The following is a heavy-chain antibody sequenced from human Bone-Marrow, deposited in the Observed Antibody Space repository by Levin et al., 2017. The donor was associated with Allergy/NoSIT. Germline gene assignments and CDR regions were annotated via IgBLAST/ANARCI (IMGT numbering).Heavy chain of an antibody. J-gene: IGHJ5*02. D-gene: IGHD6-6*01. CDR3: ARSPSLPWFDP. CDR2: INTVNGNT. Sequence: ASVKVSCKASGYTFTSYFMHWLRQAPGQGLEWMGWINTVNGNTKYSQKFRGRLTITRDTSASTVYMDLSSLTSEDTAVYYCARSPSLPWFDPWGLGTLVTVSS. V-gene: IGHV1-3*04. CDR1: GYTFTSYF.